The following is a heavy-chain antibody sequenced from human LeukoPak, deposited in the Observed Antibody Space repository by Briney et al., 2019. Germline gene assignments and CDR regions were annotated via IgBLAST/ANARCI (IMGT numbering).Heavy chain of an antibody. V-gene: IGHV1-18*01. CDR3: ARAPAPDYDSSFDY. J-gene: IGHJ4*02. CDR2: ISAYNGNT. CDR1: GYTFTSYD. Sequence: ASVRVSCKASGYTFTSYDIHWMRQAPGQGLEWMGWISAYNGNTNYAQELQGRVTMTTDTSTRTAHMELRSLRSDDTAVYYCARAPAPDYDSSFDYWGQGTLVTVSS. D-gene: IGHD3-22*01.